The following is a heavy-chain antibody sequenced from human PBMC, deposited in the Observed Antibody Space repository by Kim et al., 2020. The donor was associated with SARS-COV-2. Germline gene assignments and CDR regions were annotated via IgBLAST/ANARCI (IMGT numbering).Heavy chain of an antibody. V-gene: IGHV3-48*01. Sequence: TQNYSDSPKGPLTITREDAKNSLYLQINSLRAEDTAVYYCARDQGGSSNPWGQGTLVTVSS. CDR2: TQ. CDR3: ARDQGGSSNP. J-gene: IGHJ5*02. D-gene: IGHD2-15*01.